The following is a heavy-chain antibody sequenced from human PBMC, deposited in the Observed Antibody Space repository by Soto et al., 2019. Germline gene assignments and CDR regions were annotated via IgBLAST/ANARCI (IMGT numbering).Heavy chain of an antibody. V-gene: IGHV4-31*03. J-gene: IGHJ4*02. CDR2: IYYSGST. Sequence: PSETLSLTCTVSGGSISSGGYYWSWIRQHPGKGLEWIGYIYYSGSTYYNPSLKSRVTISVDTSKNQFSLKLSSVTAADTAVYYCARGTWAFFDYWGQGTLVTVSS. D-gene: IGHD1-7*01. CDR3: ARGTWAFFDY. CDR1: GGSISSGGYY.